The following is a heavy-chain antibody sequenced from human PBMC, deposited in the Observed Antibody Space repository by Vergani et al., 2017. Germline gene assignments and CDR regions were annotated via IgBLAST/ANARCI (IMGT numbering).Heavy chain of an antibody. CDR1: GFTFSNAW. J-gene: IGHJ6*02. V-gene: IGHV3-15*01. CDR3: TTLLANYYYYGMDV. Sequence: EVQLVESGGGLIKPGGSLRLSCAASGFTFSNAWMSWVRQAPGKGREWVGRIKSKIDGGTTDYAAPVKGRFTISGDDSKNTMYLQMNILKTEDTAVYYCTTLLANYYYYGMDVWGQGTTVTVSS. CDR2: IKSKIDGGTT.